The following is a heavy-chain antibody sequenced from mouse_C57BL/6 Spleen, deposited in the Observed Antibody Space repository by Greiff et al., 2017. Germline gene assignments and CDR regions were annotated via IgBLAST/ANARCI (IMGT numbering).Heavy chain of an antibody. Sequence: QVQLQQPGTEPVKPGASVKLSCKASGYTFTSYWMHWVKQRPGQGLEWIGNINPSNGGTNYNEKFKSKATLTVDKSSSTAYMQLSSLTSEDSAVYYCARWNYGSSLRDDYWGQGTTLTVSS. V-gene: IGHV1-53*01. J-gene: IGHJ2*01. CDR2: INPSNGGT. D-gene: IGHD1-1*01. CDR3: ARWNYGSSLRDDY. CDR1: GYTFTSYW.